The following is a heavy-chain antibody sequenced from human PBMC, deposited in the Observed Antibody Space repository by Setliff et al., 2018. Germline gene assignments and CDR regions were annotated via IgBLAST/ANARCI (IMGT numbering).Heavy chain of an antibody. Sequence: ASVKVSCKTSTNALTDSVVSWVRQAPGQGLEWVGWISGYSGKTYYAQRLQDRVTLTTDTSTSAAYMELRTLRSDDTAVYYCAISTLSICSGSSCSNAFDVWGQGTMVTVSS. CDR1: TNALTDSV. CDR3: AISTLSICSGSSCSNAFDV. J-gene: IGHJ3*01. V-gene: IGHV1-18*01. D-gene: IGHD2-15*01. CDR2: ISGYSGKT.